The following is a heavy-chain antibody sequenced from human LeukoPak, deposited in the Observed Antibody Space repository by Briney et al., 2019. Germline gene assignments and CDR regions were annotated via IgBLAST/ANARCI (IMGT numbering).Heavy chain of an antibody. CDR1: GGSISSYY. CDR2: IYYSGST. V-gene: IGHV4-59*01. Sequence: ASETLSLTCTVSGGSISSYYWSWIRQPPGKGLEWIGYIYYSGSTNYNPSLKSRVTISVDTSKNQFSLKLSSVTAADTAVYYCARVVGKASRMDVWGQGTTATVSS. J-gene: IGHJ6*02. D-gene: IGHD6-13*01. CDR3: ARVVGKASRMDV.